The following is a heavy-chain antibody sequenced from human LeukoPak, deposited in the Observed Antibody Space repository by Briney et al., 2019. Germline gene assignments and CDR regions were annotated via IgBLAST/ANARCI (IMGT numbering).Heavy chain of an antibody. CDR2: ISAYNGNT. CDR1: GYTFTSYG. D-gene: IGHD2-2*02. Sequence: ASVKVSCKASGYTFTSYGISWVRQAPGQGLEWMGWISAYNGNTNYAQKFQGRVTITTDESTSTAYMELSSLRSEDTAVYYCASPVPAAIGGDYAFDIWGQGTMVTVSS. CDR3: ASPVPAAIGGDYAFDI. J-gene: IGHJ3*02. V-gene: IGHV1-18*01.